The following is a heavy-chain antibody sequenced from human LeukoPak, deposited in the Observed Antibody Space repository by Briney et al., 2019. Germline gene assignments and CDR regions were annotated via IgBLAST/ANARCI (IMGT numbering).Heavy chain of an antibody. J-gene: IGHJ5*02. CDR3: ARVTGIVVPAAIPVFGRWFDP. D-gene: IGHD2-2*01. Sequence: KPSETLSLTCTVSGGSISSYYWSWIRQPAGKGLEWIGRIYTSGSTNYNPSLKSRVTISVDTSKNQFSLKLSSVTAADTAVYYCARVTGIVVPAAIPVFGRWFDPWGQGTLVTVSS. CDR2: IYTSGST. CDR1: GGSISSYY. V-gene: IGHV4-4*07.